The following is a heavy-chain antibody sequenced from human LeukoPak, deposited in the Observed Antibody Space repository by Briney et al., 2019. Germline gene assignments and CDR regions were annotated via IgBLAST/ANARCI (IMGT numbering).Heavy chain of an antibody. CDR2: IYYSGST. D-gene: IGHD4-11*01. Sequence: SETLSLTCTLSGDSINSGGYYWSWIRRHPGKGLEWIGHIYYSGSTYYNPSLKSRITISVDTSKSHFSLKLSSVTAADTAVYYCARVKTVPKCYFDCCRQGTLVTVSS. CDR1: GDSINSGGYY. V-gene: IGHV4-31*03. J-gene: IGHJ4*02. CDR3: ARVKTVPKCYFDC.